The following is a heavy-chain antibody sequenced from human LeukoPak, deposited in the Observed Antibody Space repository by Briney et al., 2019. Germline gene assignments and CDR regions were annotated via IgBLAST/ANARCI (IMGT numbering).Heavy chain of an antibody. CDR1: GGSISSGDYY. D-gene: IGHD3-10*01. CDR2: IYYSGST. J-gene: IGHJ4*02. Sequence: SETLSLTCTVSGGSISSGDYYWSWIRQPPGKGLEWIGYIYYSGSTYYNPSLKSRVTISVDTSKNQFSLELSSVTAADTAVYYCANAYGTMVRGDFDYWGQGTLVTVSS. V-gene: IGHV4-30-4*08. CDR3: ANAYGTMVRGDFDY.